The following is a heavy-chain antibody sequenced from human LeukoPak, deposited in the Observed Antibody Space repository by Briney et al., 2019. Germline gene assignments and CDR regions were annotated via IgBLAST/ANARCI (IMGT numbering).Heavy chain of an antibody. CDR1: GITVSRNY. CDR2: IYSGGDT. V-gene: IGHV3-66*01. J-gene: IGHJ2*01. D-gene: IGHD4-17*01. Sequence: PGGSLRLSCAASGITVSRNYMSWVRQAPGKGLEWVSIIYSGGDTYYADSVKGRFTISRDNSKNTLYLQMNSLRAEDTAVYYCARDRSKTTVTTGWYFDLWGRGTLVTVSS. CDR3: ARDRSKTTVTTGWYFDL.